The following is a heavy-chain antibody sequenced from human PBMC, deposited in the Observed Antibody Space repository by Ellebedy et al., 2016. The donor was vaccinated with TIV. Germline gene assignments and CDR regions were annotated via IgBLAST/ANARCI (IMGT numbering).Heavy chain of an antibody. D-gene: IGHD4-17*01. J-gene: IGHJ6*02. Sequence: PGGSLRLSCAASGFTVSSNFMTWVRQAPGKGLEWVSVIYGGGTIRYADSVKGRFTISRDNSKNTLYLQMNSLRAEDTGIHYCAREAVTRNYYYGMDVWGQGTTVTVFS. CDR3: AREAVTRNYYYGMDV. CDR2: IYGGGTI. CDR1: GFTVSSNF. V-gene: IGHV3-53*01.